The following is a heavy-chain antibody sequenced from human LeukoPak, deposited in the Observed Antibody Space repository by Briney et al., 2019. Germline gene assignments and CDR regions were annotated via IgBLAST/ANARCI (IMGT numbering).Heavy chain of an antibody. J-gene: IGHJ4*02. V-gene: IGHV3-23*01. D-gene: IGHD4-23*01. CDR3: AKDGVPVGHFDY. CDR1: GFTFSDYY. Sequence: GGSLRLSCAASGFTFSDYYMSWIRQAPGKGLEWVSAISGSGGSTYYADSVKGRFTISRDNSKNALYLQMNSLSAEDAAVYYCAKDGVPVGHFDYWGQGTLVTVSS. CDR2: ISGSGGST.